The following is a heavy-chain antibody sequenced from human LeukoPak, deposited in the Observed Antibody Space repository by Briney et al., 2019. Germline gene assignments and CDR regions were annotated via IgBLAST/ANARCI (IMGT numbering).Heavy chain of an antibody. V-gene: IGHV3-48*01. CDR3: ARDADGMDV. Sequence: PGGSLRLSCAASGFTFSSYGMPWVRQAPGKGLEWVSYISSSSSTIYYADSVKGRFTISRDNAKNSLYLQMNSLRAEDTAVYYCARDADGMDVWGQGTTVTVSS. CDR1: GFTFSSYG. J-gene: IGHJ6*02. CDR2: ISSSSSTI.